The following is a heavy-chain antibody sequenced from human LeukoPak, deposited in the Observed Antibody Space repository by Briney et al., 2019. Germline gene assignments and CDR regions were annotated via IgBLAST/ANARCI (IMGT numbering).Heavy chain of an antibody. CDR1: GFTFNSYG. D-gene: IGHD6-13*01. V-gene: IGHV3-30*02. Sequence: GGSLRLSCAASGFTFNSYGMHWVRQAPGKGLEWVAFIRYDGSNKYYADSVKGRFTISRDNSKNTLYLQMNSLRAEDTAVYYCARWDSSSWYLSYFDYWGQGTLVTVSS. CDR3: ARWDSSSWYLSYFDY. CDR2: IRYDGSNK. J-gene: IGHJ4*02.